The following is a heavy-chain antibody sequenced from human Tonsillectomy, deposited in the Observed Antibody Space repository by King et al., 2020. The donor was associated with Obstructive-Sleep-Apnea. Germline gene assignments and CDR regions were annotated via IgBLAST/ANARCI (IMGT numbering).Heavy chain of an antibody. CDR1: GFSFSSSW. Sequence: VQLVESGGGLVQPEGSLRLSCAASGFSFSSSWMHWVRQAPGKGLQWISYISSDGGATTYADSVRGRFTISRDNAKNTLFLQMSSLRAEDTAVYYCANAVMGGQGTLVTVSS. CDR3: ANAVM. V-gene: IGHV3-74*01. D-gene: IGHD2-8*01. CDR2: ISSDGGAT. J-gene: IGHJ4*02.